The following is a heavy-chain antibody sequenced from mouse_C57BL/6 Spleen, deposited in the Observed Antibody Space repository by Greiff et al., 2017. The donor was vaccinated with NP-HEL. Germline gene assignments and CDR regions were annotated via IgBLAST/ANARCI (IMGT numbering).Heavy chain of an antibody. V-gene: IGHV1-50*01. CDR2: IDPSDSYT. Sequence: VKLQQPGAELVKPGASVKLSCKASGYTFTSYWMQWVKQRPGQGLEWIGEIDPSDSYTKYNQQFKGKAPLTVDTSSSTAYMQLSSLTSEDSAVYYCVLTTVVANPFDYWGQGTTLTVSS. J-gene: IGHJ2*01. D-gene: IGHD1-1*01. CDR1: GYTFTSYW. CDR3: VLTTVVANPFDY.